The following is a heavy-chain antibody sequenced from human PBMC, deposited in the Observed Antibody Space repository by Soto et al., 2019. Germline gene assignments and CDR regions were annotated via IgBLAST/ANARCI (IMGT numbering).Heavy chain of an antibody. J-gene: IGHJ4*02. D-gene: IGHD3-22*01. Sequence: GPPVKVSCKVSGYTLTELSMHWVRQAPGKGLEWMGGFDPEDGETIYAQKFQGRVTMTEDTSTDTAYMELSSLRSEDTAVYYCATVVGYYYDSSGSFDYWGQGTLVTVSS. CDR3: ATVVGYYYDSSGSFDY. CDR1: GYTLTELS. CDR2: FDPEDGET. V-gene: IGHV1-24*01.